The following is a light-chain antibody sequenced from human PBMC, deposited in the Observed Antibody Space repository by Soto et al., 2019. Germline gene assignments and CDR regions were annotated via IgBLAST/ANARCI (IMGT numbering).Light chain of an antibody. V-gene: IGKV1-5*03. CDR2: KAS. CDR1: QTISSW. Sequence: DMQLTQSPSTLSGSVGDSVTLTCRASQTISSWLAWYQQKPGKAPKLLIYKASTLKSGVPSRFSGSGSGTEFTLTISSLQPDDFATYYCQHYNSYSEAFGQGTKVDI. CDR3: QHYNSYSEA. J-gene: IGKJ1*01.